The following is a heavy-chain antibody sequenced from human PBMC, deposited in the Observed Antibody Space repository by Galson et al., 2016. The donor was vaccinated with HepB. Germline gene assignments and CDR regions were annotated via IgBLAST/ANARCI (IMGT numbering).Heavy chain of an antibody. CDR3: ARGTNAYYDSSAYFLN. V-gene: IGHV3-33*08. CDR2: IWYDATDK. D-gene: IGHD3-22*01. Sequence: SLRLSCAASGFTFRSYAIHWVRQAPGTGLEWVAVIWYDATDKYFADSVKGRFTISRENSKNTLYLQMDILRAEDTAVYYCARGTNAYYDSSAYFLNWGQGTQVTVSS. J-gene: IGHJ4*02. CDR1: GFTFRSYA.